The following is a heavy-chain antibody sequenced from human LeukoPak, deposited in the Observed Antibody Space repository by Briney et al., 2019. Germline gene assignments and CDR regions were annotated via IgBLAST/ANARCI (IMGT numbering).Heavy chain of an antibody. CDR2: IYYSGSI. Sequence: SETLSLTCTVSGASISSYYWRWIRQPLWKGLEWIGDIYYSGSIKYNPSLKSRVTMSVDTSKNQFSLKLSSVTAADTAIYYCARENPSGYYNRPIDYWGQGTLVTVSS. J-gene: IGHJ4*02. V-gene: IGHV4-59*01. D-gene: IGHD3-22*01. CDR3: ARENPSGYYNRPIDY. CDR1: GASISSYY.